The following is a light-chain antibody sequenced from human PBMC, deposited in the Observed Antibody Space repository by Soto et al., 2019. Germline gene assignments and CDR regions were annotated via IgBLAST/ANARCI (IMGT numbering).Light chain of an antibody. J-gene: IGKJ2*01. Sequence: EILMTQSPAPLSVSPGERATSSCRAIQGVNGTLPWYQQNPAQAPRLLIYGASARATGVPARFSGSGSGTEFTLTITSLQSEDCAVYYCQHYNGWVKTFGQGTKLEIK. CDR1: QGVNGT. CDR3: QHYNGWVKT. V-gene: IGKV3-15*01. CDR2: GAS.